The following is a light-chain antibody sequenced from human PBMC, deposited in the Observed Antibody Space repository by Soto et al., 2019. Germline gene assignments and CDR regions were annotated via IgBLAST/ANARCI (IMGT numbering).Light chain of an antibody. J-gene: IGKJ1*01. CDR2: DAS. CDR3: QQRSNWPPWT. V-gene: IGKV3-11*01. Sequence: EIVLTQSPATLSLSPGERATLSCRASQSVSSYLAWYQQKPGQAPRLLIYDASNRATGIPARFSGSGSGTDFTLTISTLEPEDFAVYYCQQRSNWPPWTFGQGTKEEI. CDR1: QSVSSY.